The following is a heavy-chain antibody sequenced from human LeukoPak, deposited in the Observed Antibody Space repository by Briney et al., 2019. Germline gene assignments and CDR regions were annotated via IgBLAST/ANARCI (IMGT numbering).Heavy chain of an antibody. D-gene: IGHD3-10*01. J-gene: IGHJ4*02. Sequence: GGSLRLSCAASGFIFSNYGMHWVRQAPGKGLEWVAFIRYDGSNKYYADSVKGRFTISRDNSKNTLYLQMNSLRAEDTAVYYCAKDRVFELWFEEASPYYFDYWGQGTLVTVSS. CDR1: GFIFSNYG. CDR2: IRYDGSNK. CDR3: AKDRVFELWFEEASPYYFDY. V-gene: IGHV3-30*02.